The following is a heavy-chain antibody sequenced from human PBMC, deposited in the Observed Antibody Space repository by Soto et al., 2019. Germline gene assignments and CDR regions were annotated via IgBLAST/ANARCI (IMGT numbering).Heavy chain of an antibody. Sequence: QVQLVESGGGVVQPGRSLRLSCVVSGFIFSSYGMHWVRQAPGKGLEWVAVISNDGKQKYYADSVKGRFTISRDNSKNTLYLQMNSLRAEDTAVYYCAKDPPKTCRGGGCYDYWGQGTLVTVSS. CDR1: GFIFSSYG. CDR3: AKDPPKTCRGGGCYDY. V-gene: IGHV3-30*18. J-gene: IGHJ4*02. D-gene: IGHD2-15*01. CDR2: ISNDGKQK.